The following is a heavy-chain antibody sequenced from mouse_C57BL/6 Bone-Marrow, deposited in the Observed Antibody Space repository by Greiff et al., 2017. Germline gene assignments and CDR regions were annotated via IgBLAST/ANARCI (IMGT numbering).Heavy chain of an antibody. CDR1: GFTFSSYA. V-gene: IGHV5-4*01. D-gene: IGHD2-5*01. Sequence: EVKLMESGGGLVKPGGSLKLSCAASGFTFSSYAMSWVRQTPEKRLEWVATISDGGSYTYYPANVKGRFTISRDNAKNNLYLQMSHLKSEDTAMYYCARDRRAYYSNWNYFDYWGQGTTLTVSS. CDR2: ISDGGSYT. CDR3: ARDRRAYYSNWNYFDY. J-gene: IGHJ2*01.